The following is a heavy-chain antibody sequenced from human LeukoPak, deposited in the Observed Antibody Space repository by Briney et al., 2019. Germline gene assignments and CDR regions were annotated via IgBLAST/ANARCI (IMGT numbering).Heavy chain of an antibody. J-gene: IGHJ4*02. CDR2: IKQDGSEK. CDR1: GFTFNTYS. V-gene: IGHV3-7*01. Sequence: GGSLRLSCEASGFTFNTYSMNWARQAPGKGLEWVANIKQDGSEKYYVDSVKGRFTISRDNAKNSLYLQMNSLRAEDTAVYYCARVGREPPDYWGQGTLVTVSS. D-gene: IGHD1-14*01. CDR3: ARVGREPPDY.